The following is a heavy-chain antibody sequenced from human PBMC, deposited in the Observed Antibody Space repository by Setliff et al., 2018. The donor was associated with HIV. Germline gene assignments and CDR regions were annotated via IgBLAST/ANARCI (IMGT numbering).Heavy chain of an antibody. V-gene: IGHV4-38-2*02. CDR1: GYSISGCYY. D-gene: IGHD4-17*01. Sequence: PSETLSLTCTVTGYSISGCYYWAWIRQPPGKGLEWIGHIYHAGNTYYNPSLKSRVTISVDTSKNQISLRLNSLTAADTALYYCARGTTLNVVPDAFDIWGQGTMVTVAS. CDR2: IYHAGNT. CDR3: ARGTTLNVVPDAFDI. J-gene: IGHJ3*02.